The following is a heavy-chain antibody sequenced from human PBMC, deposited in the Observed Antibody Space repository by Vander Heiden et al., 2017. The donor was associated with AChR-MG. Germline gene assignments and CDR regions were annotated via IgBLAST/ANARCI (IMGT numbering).Heavy chain of an antibody. D-gene: IGHD3-22*01. CDR2: IWYDGSNK. CDR1: GFTFSSYG. Sequence: VQLVESGGGVVQPGRSLRLSCAASGFTFSSYGMHWVRQAPGKGLEWVAVIWYDGSNKYYADSVKGRFTISRDNSKNTLYLQMNSLRAEDTAVYYCARDMIVVVDYAFDIWGQGTMVTVSS. V-gene: IGHV3-33*01. CDR3: ARDMIVVVDYAFDI. J-gene: IGHJ3*02.